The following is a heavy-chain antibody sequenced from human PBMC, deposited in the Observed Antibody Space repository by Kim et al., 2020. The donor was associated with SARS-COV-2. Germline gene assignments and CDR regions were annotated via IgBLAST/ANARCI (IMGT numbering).Heavy chain of an antibody. CDR2: ISSSSSYI. J-gene: IGHJ4*02. V-gene: IGHV3-21*01. CDR1: GFTFSSYS. CDR3: ARGKDIVVVVAATGVDY. Sequence: GGSLRLSCAASGFTFSSYSMNWVRQAPGKGLEWVSSISSSSSYIYYADSVKGRFTISRDNAKNSLYLQMNSLRAEDTAVYYCARGKDIVVVVAATGVDYWGQGTLVTVSS. D-gene: IGHD2-15*01.